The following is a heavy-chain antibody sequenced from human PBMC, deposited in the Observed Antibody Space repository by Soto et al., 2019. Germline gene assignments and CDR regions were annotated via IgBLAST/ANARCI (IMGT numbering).Heavy chain of an antibody. Sequence: QGQLQESAPGLVKPSETLSLTCTVFGGSISSYCWSWIRQPPGKGIEWIGYIYYNGSTNYNRSLKSRVTISLNTSNIQLSLNLSAVTAADTAVHYCATARPARPSAYPLSPPDYYYAVDVWAQGTTVTVSS. CDR1: GGSISSYC. V-gene: IGHV4-59*01. CDR2: IYYNGST. D-gene: IGHD3-3*01. J-gene: IGHJ6*02. CDR3: ATARPARPSAYPLSPPDYYYAVDV.